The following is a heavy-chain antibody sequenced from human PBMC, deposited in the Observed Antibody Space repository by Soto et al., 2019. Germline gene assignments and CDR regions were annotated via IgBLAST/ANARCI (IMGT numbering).Heavy chain of an antibody. D-gene: IGHD6-6*01. J-gene: IGHJ4*02. CDR2: IYSGGST. CDR1: GFTVSSNY. Sequence: PGGSLRLSCAASGFTVSSNYMSWVRQAPGKGLEWVSVIYSGGSTYYADSVKGRFTISRDNSKNTLYLQMNSLRAEDTAVYYCARYIAARLLYYFDYWGQGTLVTVSS. CDR3: ARYIAARLLYYFDY. V-gene: IGHV3-66*01.